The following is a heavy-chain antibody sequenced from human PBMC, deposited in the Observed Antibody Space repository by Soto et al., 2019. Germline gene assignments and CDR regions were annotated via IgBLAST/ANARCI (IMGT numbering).Heavy chain of an antibody. D-gene: IGHD6-19*01. V-gene: IGHV1-69*13. J-gene: IGHJ4*02. CDR1: GGTVSSYA. CDR2: IIPIFGTA. CDR3: ARVTVAGPQLASYLDY. Sequence: GASVTVSRKSSGGTVSSYAISWVRQAPGQGHEWMGGIIPIFGTANYAQKFQGRVTITADESTSTAYMELSSLRSEDTAVYYCARVTVAGPQLASYLDYWGQGTLVTVS.